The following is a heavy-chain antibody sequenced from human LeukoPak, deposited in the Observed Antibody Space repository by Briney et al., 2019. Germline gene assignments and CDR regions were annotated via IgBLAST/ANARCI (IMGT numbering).Heavy chain of an antibody. V-gene: IGHV4-31*11. CDR3: AREEGGGRGYSYYYYYYMDV. CDR1: GGSISSGGYY. D-gene: IGHD5-18*01. Sequence: SETLSLTCAVSGGSISSGGYYWSWIRQHPGKGLEWIGYIYYSGSTYYNPSLKSRVTISVDTSKNQFSLKLSSVTAADTAVYYCAREEGGGRGYSYYYYYYMDVWGKGTTVTVSS. J-gene: IGHJ6*03. CDR2: IYYSGST.